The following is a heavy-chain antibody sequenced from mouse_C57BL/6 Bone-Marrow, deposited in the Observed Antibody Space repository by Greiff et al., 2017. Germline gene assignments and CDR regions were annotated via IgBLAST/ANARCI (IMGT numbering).Heavy chain of an antibody. CDR1: GYTFTSYW. CDR2: IDPSDSYT. D-gene: IGHD2-4*01. CDR3: AREDIYYDYGFAY. J-gene: IGHJ3*01. V-gene: IGHV1-69*01. Sequence: QVQLQQSGAELVMPGASVKLSCKASGYTFTSYWMHWVKQRPGQGLEWIGEIDPSDSYTNYNQKFKGKSTLTVDKSSSTAYMQLSSLTSEDSAVYYCAREDIYYDYGFAYWGQGTLVTVSA.